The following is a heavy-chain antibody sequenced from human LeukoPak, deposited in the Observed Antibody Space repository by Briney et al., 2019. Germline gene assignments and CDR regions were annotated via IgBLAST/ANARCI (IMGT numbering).Heavy chain of an antibody. V-gene: IGHV3-48*03. Sequence: GGSLRLFCAASGFTFSSYEMNWVSQAPGKGLEWVSYISSSGRTIYYADSVKGRFTISRDNAKNSLYLQMSSLRAEDTAVYYCARGPDYGDYADYYYYYYMDVWGKGTTVTISS. J-gene: IGHJ6*03. CDR1: GFTFSSYE. CDR3: ARGPDYGDYADYYYYYYMDV. CDR2: ISSSGRTI. D-gene: IGHD4-17*01.